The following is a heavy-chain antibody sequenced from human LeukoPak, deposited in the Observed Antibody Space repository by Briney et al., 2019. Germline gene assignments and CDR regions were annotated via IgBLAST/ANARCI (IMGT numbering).Heavy chain of an antibody. CDR1: GFTFSSYG. Sequence: PGRSLRLSCAASGFTFSSYGMHWVRQAPGKGLEWVGRIKSKTDGGTTDYDATVKGRFTISRDDSKNTLYLQMNSLKSEDTALYYCTTDPPPNYYYDSSGYYILNSLGYWGQGTLVTVSS. CDR3: TTDPPPNYYYDSSGYYILNSLGY. D-gene: IGHD3-22*01. CDR2: IKSKTDGGTT. J-gene: IGHJ4*02. V-gene: IGHV3-15*01.